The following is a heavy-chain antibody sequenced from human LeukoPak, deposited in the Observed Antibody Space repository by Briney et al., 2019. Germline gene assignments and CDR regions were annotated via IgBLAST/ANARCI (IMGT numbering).Heavy chain of an antibody. V-gene: IGHV3-21*01. Sequence: GGSLRLSCAASGFTFSTYSINWVRQAPGKGLEWVSSISSSGYVQDADSAKGRFTISRDNAKNSLYLQMDSLRAEDTAVYYCARGLMVYATYYYYMDVWGQGTTVTVSS. D-gene: IGHD2-8*01. CDR1: GFTFSTYS. J-gene: IGHJ6*03. CDR3: ARGLMVYATYYYYMDV. CDR2: ISSSGYV.